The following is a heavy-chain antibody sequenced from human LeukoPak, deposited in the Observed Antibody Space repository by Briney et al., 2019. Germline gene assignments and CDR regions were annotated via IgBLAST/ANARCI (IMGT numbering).Heavy chain of an antibody. CDR1: GGPFSGYY. CDR3: AREFIGEHYYDSSGYYYPQYFDY. CDR2: INHSGST. D-gene: IGHD3-22*01. Sequence: PSETLSLTCAVYGGPFSGYYWSWIRQPPGKGLEWIGEINHSGSTNYNPSLKSRVTISVDTSKNQFSLKLSSVTAADTAVYYCAREFIGEHYYDSSGYYYPQYFDYWGQGTLVTVSS. J-gene: IGHJ4*02. V-gene: IGHV4-34*01.